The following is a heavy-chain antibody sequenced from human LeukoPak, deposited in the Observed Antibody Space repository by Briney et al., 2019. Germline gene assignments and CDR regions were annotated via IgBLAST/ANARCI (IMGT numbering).Heavy chain of an antibody. CDR1: GGSISSGDYS. J-gene: IGHJ5*02. CDR2: ISYSGTT. CDR3: ARAFPYGSWFDP. Sequence: PSETLSLTCVVSGGSISSGDYSWSWIRQPPGKGLEWIGYISYSGTTYSHPSLKSRVTISGDTSKHQFSLKLTSVTAADTAVYYCARAFPYGSWFDPWGQGTLVTVSS. V-gene: IGHV4-30-2*01. D-gene: IGHD4-17*01.